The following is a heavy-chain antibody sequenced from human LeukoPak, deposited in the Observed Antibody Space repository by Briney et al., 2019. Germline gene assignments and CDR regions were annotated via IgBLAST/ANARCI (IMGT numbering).Heavy chain of an antibody. CDR1: GFTFSSYG. J-gene: IGHJ3*02. V-gene: IGHV3-33*06. CDR2: IWYDGSNK. Sequence: GSLRLSCAASGFTFSSYGMHWVRQAPGKGLEWVAVIWYDGSNKYYADSVKGRFTISRDNSKNTLYLQMNSLRAEDTAVYYCAKTRGRITNGAFDIWGQGTMVTVSS. D-gene: IGHD3-10*01. CDR3: AKTRGRITNGAFDI.